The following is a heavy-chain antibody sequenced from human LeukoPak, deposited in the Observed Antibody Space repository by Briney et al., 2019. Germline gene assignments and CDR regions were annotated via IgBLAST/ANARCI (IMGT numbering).Heavy chain of an antibody. Sequence: PGESLRLSCEVSGFTFSSSRMNWVRQAPGKGLEWVSYISSRGTTKHYADSVKGRFTISRDNSKNTLYLQMNSLRAEDTAVYYCARSRGPNTFGGVHDYWGQGTLVTVSS. J-gene: IGHJ4*02. CDR3: ARSRGPNTFGGVHDY. CDR1: GFTFSSSR. D-gene: IGHD3-16*01. V-gene: IGHV3-48*01. CDR2: ISSRGTTK.